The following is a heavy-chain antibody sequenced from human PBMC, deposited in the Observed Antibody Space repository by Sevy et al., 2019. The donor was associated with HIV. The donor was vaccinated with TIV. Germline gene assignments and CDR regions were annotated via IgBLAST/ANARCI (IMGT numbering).Heavy chain of an antibody. CDR3: ARDSVVIYGSGNYSSYGMDI. CDR1: GFTFSNSY. J-gene: IGHJ6*02. Sequence: GGSLRLSCEASGFTFSNSYMSWVRQSPGKGLEWVSYISSRGSTIYYAESVKGRFTISRDNAKNSLYRQMNGLRDDDTAVYYCARDSVVIYGSGNYSSYGMDIWGQGTTVTVS. V-gene: IGHV3-11*01. D-gene: IGHD3-10*01. CDR2: ISSRGSTI.